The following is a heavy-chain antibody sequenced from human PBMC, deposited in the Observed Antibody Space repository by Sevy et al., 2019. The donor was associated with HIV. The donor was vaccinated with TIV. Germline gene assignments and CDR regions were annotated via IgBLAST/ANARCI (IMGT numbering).Heavy chain of an antibody. J-gene: IGHJ4*02. CDR3: ASVRDGTFGGFDY. V-gene: IGHV4-59*13. D-gene: IGHD1-26*01. CDR1: GGSISSYY. CDR2: IYYSGST. Sequence: SETLSLTCTVSGGSISSYYWSWIRQPPGKGLEWIGYIYYSGSTNYNPSLKSSVTISVDTSKNQFSLKLSSVTAADTAVYYCASVRDGTFGGFDYWGQGTLVTVSS.